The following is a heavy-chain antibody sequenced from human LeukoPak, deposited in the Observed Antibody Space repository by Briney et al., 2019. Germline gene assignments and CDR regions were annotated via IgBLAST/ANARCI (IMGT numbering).Heavy chain of an antibody. D-gene: IGHD4-23*01. J-gene: IGHJ3*02. Sequence: GGSLRLSCAASRFTFSTYWMHWVRQAPGKGLEWVSGISWNSGSIGYADSVKGRFTISRDNAKNSLYLQMNSLRAEDMALYYCAKYISYGGNSGAFDIWGQGTMVTVSS. CDR1: RFTFSTYW. V-gene: IGHV3-9*03. CDR2: ISWNSGSI. CDR3: AKYISYGGNSGAFDI.